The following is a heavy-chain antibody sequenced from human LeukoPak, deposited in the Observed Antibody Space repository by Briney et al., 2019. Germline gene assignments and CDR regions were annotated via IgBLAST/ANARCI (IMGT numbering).Heavy chain of an antibody. CDR1: GFTVSSNY. CDR3: AKAARSDSTDY. D-gene: IGHD2-21*02. J-gene: IGHJ4*02. Sequence: GGSLRLSCAASGFTVSSNYMSWVRQAPGKGLEWVSVIYSGGSTYYADSVKGRFTISRDNSKNTLYLQMNSLRAEDTAVYYCAKAARSDSTDYWGQGTLVTVSS. CDR2: IYSGGST. V-gene: IGHV3-53*01.